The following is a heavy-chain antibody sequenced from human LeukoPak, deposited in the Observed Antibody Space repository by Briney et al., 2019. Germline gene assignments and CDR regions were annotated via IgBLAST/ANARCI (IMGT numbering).Heavy chain of an antibody. V-gene: IGHV3-21*01. CDR3: VRAVEYYYDSSGYAVDY. CDR2: ISSSSSNI. CDR1: GFTFSSYS. D-gene: IGHD3-22*01. J-gene: IGHJ4*02. Sequence: PGGSLRLSCAASGFTFSSYSMNWVRQAPGKGLEWVSSISSSSSNIYYADSVTGRFTISRDNAKNSLYLQMNSLRAEDTAVYYCVRAVEYYYDSSGYAVDYWGQGTLVTVSS.